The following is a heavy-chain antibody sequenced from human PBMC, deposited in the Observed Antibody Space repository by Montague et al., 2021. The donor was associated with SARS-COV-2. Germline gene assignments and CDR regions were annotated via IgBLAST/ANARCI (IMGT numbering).Heavy chain of an antibody. CDR2: ICHDGSNE. CDR1: GFIFSSYG. J-gene: IGHJ4*02. D-gene: IGHD1-26*01. V-gene: IGHV3-33*01. CDR3: ARRSVGRYYFDY. Sequence: SLRLSCAASGFIFSSYGMHWVRQAPGKGLEWVAHICHDGSNENYVDSVKGRFTISRDNFKNTLYLQMNSLRADDTAIYYCARRSVGRYYFDYWGQGTLVTVSS.